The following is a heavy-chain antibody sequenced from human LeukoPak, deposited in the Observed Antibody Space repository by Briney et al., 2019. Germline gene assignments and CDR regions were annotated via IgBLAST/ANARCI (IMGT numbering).Heavy chain of an antibody. CDR1: GGSISNYF. CDR3: ARETKRFTMVRGVRGYYYGMDV. D-gene: IGHD3-10*01. J-gene: IGHJ6*02. V-gene: IGHV4-59*01. CDR2: ISYSGNS. Sequence: SETLSLTCTVSGGSISNYFWSWIRQPPGKGLEYIGHISYSGNSYYNPSLESRVTISVDTSKNQFSLKLSSVTAADTALYYCARETKRFTMVRGVRGYYYGMDVWGQGTTVIVSS.